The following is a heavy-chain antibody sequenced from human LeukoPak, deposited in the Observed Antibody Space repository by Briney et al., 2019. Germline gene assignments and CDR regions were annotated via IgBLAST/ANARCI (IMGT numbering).Heavy chain of an antibody. CDR2: IKHDGSEK. CDR1: GFTFSSYW. V-gene: IGHV3-7*04. Sequence: GGSLRLSCATSGFTFSSYWMTWVRQAPGKGPEWVANIKHDGSEKYYVDSVKGRFTISRDNAKNSLSLQMNSLRAEDTALYYCARGYNYYYYYMDVWGKGTTVTVSS. D-gene: IGHD5-18*01. CDR3: ARGYNYYYYYMDV. J-gene: IGHJ6*03.